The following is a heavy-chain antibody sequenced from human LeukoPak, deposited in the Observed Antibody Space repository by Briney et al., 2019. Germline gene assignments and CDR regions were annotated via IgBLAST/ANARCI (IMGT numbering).Heavy chain of an antibody. D-gene: IGHD3-10*01. J-gene: IGHJ6*02. V-gene: IGHV1-2*02. CDR2: INPNSGGT. CDR3: AVLWFGELWFYYYYGMDV. CDR1: GYTFTGYY. Sequence: ASVKVSCKASGYTFTGYYMHWVRQAPGQGLEWMGWINPNSGGTNYAQKFQGRVTMTRDTSISTAYMELSSLRSEDTAVYYCAVLWFGELWFYYYYGMDVWGQGTTVTVSS.